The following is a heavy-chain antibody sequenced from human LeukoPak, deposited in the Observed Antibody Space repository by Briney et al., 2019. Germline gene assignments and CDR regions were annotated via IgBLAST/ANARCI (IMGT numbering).Heavy chain of an antibody. CDR3: AKDPRGDYYYGMDV. Sequence: GGSLRLSCAASGFTFRSYVMSWVRQAPGKGLEWVSGISGSGGSTNYADSVKGRFTISRDNSKNTLYLQMNSLRAEDTAVFYCAKDPRGDYYYGMDVWGQGTTVTVSS. D-gene: IGHD3-10*01. J-gene: IGHJ6*02. CDR2: ISGSGGST. CDR1: GFTFRSYV. V-gene: IGHV3-23*01.